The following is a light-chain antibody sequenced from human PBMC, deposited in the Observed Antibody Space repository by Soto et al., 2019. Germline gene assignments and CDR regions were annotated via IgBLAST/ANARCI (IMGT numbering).Light chain of an antibody. CDR3: QQYNSWWT. V-gene: IGKV3-15*01. J-gene: IGKJ1*01. Sequence: EIVMTQSPATLSVSPGERATLSCRASQSVSNNLAWYQKKPGQAPRLLIYGASTRATGIPARFSGSGSGTEFTLTISSLQYEDFAVYYCQQYNSWWTFGQGTRVEIK. CDR2: GAS. CDR1: QSVSNN.